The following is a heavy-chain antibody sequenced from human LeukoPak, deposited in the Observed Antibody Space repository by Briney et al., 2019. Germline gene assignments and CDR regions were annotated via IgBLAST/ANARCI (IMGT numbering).Heavy chain of an antibody. CDR3: TTDLG. J-gene: IGHJ4*02. V-gene: IGHV3-74*01. CDR1: GFTFTSYW. Sequence: GGSLRLSCAASGFTFTSYWMHWVRQPPGKGLVWVSRVDHAGSGTAYADSVTGRFTISRDNAKNTVYLQMNSLRAEDTAVYYCTTDLGWGQGTLVIVSS. CDR2: VDHAGSGT. D-gene: IGHD1-14*01.